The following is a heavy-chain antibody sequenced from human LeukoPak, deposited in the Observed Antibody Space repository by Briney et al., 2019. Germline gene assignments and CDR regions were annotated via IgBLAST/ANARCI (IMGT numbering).Heavy chain of an antibody. Sequence: PGGSLGLSCAASGFTFSNAWMSWVRQAPGNGLEWLGRIKSKTDGGTTDYAAPVKGRFTISRDDSKNTLYLQMNSLKTEDTAVYYCVGYCSGGNCPNAFDIWGQGTMVTVSS. CDR3: VGYCSGGNCPNAFDI. CDR2: IKSKTDGGTT. D-gene: IGHD2-15*01. J-gene: IGHJ3*02. CDR1: GFTFSNAW. V-gene: IGHV3-15*01.